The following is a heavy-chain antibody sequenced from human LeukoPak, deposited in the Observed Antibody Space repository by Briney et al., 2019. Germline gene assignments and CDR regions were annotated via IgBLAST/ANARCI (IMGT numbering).Heavy chain of an antibody. D-gene: IGHD5-24*01. CDR2: INPRGGST. Sequence: ASVKVSCKASGYTFIDYYMLWVRQAPGQGLEWMGIINPRGGSTTYAQNFQGRATMTRDTSTSTLYMELSSLTYEDTAVYYCGRKLTDGYISYYFDYWGRGTLVTVSS. V-gene: IGHV1-46*01. J-gene: IGHJ4*02. CDR3: GRKLTDGYISYYFDY. CDR1: GYTFIDYY.